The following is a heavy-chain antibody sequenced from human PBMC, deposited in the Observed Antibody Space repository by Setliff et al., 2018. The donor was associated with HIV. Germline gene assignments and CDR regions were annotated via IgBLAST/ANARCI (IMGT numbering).Heavy chain of an antibody. V-gene: IGHV1-18*01. Sequence: ASVKVSCKASGYTFTSYGISWVRRAPGQGLEWMGWISAYNGNTNFAQKFQGRVTMTRDTSISTAYMELSRLTSDDTAMYYCARETTVVMGDDVDNYHYSYMDVWGKGTTVTVS. J-gene: IGHJ6*03. CDR1: GYTFTSYG. CDR2: ISAYNGNT. D-gene: IGHD4-17*01. CDR3: ARETTVVMGDDVDNYHYSYMDV.